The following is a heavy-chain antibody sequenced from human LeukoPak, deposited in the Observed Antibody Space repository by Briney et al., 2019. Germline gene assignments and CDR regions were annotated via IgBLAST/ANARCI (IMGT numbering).Heavy chain of an antibody. CDR1: GDSITNGNW. CDR3: ARGRTSLITSLDFDY. Sequence: NPSGTLSLTCAVSGDSITNGNWWSWVRQPPGKGLDWIGEIYHSGRTNYGPSLKSRVIISVDKSKNQFSLNLNSVTAADTAVYYCARGRTSLITSLDFDYWGQGTLVTVSS. V-gene: IGHV4-4*02. D-gene: IGHD3-16*01. CDR2: IYHSGRT. J-gene: IGHJ4*02.